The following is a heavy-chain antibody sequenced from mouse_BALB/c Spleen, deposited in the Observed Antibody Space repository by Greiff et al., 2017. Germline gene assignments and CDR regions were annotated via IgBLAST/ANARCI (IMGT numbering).Heavy chain of an antibody. V-gene: IGHV5-6-3*01. CDR3: ARARVLYAMDY. J-gene: IGHJ4*01. CDR1: GFTFSSYG. Sequence: EVMLVESGGGLVQPGGSLKLSCAASGFTFSSYGMSWVRQTPDKRLELVATINSNGGSTYYPDSVKGRFTISRDNAKNTLYLQMSSLKSEDTAMYYCARARVLYAMDYWGQGTSVTVSS. D-gene: IGHD2-14*01. CDR2: INSNGGST.